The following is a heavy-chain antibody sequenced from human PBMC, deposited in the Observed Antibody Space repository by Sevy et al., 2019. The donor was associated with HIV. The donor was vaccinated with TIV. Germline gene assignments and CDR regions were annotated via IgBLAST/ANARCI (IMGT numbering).Heavy chain of an antibody. CDR3: ARDYPNNYYDSSGTNYYYGMDV. Sequence: GGSLRLSCAASGFTFSSYWMSWVRQAPGKGLEWVANIKQDGSGKNYVDSVKGRFTISRDNAKNSLYLQMNSLRAEDTAVYYCARDYPNNYYDSSGTNYYYGMDVWGQGTTVTVSS. J-gene: IGHJ6*02. CDR2: IKQDGSGK. V-gene: IGHV3-7*01. D-gene: IGHD3-22*01. CDR1: GFTFSSYW.